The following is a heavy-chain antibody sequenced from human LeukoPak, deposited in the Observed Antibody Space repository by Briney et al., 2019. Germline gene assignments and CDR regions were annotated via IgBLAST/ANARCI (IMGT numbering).Heavy chain of an antibody. D-gene: IGHD2-21*02. CDR3: ARGCGGDCLDAFDI. Sequence: SETLSLTCDVSGGSISNGLYSWSWIRQPLGKGLEWIGYIYHTGSTYYNPSLKSRVTISVDRSKNQFSLKLSSVTAADTAVYYCARGCGGDCLDAFDIWGQGTMVTVSS. CDR1: GGSISNGLYS. J-gene: IGHJ3*02. CDR2: IYHTGST. V-gene: IGHV4-30-2*01.